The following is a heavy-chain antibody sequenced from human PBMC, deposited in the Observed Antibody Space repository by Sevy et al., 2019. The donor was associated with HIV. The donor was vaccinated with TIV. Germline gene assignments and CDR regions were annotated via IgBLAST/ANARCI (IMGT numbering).Heavy chain of an antibody. D-gene: IGHD1-26*01. Sequence: GSLRLSCAASGFTFSSYAMSWVRQAPGKGLEWVSAISGSGGSTYYADSVKGRFTISRDNSKNTLYLEMNRRAAEATAVYYCSKMRVGVTPDAFDIWGQGTMVTVSS. CDR2: ISGSGGST. J-gene: IGHJ3*02. V-gene: IGHV3-23*01. CDR1: GFTFSSYA. CDR3: SKMRVGVTPDAFDI.